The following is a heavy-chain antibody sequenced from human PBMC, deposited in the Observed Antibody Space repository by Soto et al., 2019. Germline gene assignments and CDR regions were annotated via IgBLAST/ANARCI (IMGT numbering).Heavy chain of an antibody. Sequence: SETLSLTCAVYAGSFSHYYWNWIRQSPGKGLEWIGKIKHSGSSNYNPSLRGRVSISVDMSKNQFSLRLTSVTAADTAVYYCARGGSSDWQVALDIWGQGTMVTVSS. CDR3: ARGGSSDWQVALDI. V-gene: IGHV4-34*01. J-gene: IGHJ3*02. CDR2: IKHSGSS. D-gene: IGHD6-19*01. CDR1: AGSFSHYY.